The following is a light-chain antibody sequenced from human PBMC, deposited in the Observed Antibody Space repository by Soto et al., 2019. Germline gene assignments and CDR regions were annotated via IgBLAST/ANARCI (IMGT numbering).Light chain of an antibody. J-gene: IGLJ2*01. CDR3: SSYTNSGTVL. CDR2: EVS. CDR1: SSDVGGYNY. Sequence: QSALTQPPSASGSPGQSVTISCTGTSSDVGGYNYVSWYQQHPGNAPKLMIYEVSKRPSGVPDRFSGSKSANTASLTISGLQPEDEADYFCSSYTNSGTVLFGGGTKLTVL. V-gene: IGLV2-8*01.